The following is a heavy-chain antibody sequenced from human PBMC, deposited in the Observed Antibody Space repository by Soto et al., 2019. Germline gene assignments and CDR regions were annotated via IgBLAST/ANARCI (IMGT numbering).Heavy chain of an antibody. V-gene: IGHV1-69*13. CDR3: ARGSEGTQPSFYYYGMDV. Sequence: SVKVSCKASGGTFSSYAISWVRQAPGQGLEWMGGIIPIFGTANYAQKFQGRATITADESTSTAYMELSSLRSEDTAVYYCARGSEGTQPSFYYYGMDVWGQGTTVTVSS. CDR1: GGTFSSYA. D-gene: IGHD1-1*01. J-gene: IGHJ6*02. CDR2: IIPIFGTA.